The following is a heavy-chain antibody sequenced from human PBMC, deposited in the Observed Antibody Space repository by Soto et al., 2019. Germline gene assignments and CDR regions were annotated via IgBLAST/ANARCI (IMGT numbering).Heavy chain of an antibody. Sequence: EVQLVESGGGLVKPGGSLRLSCAASGFTFSTYSMNWVRQPPGKGLEWVSSISNSGYYIYYADSVKGRFTISRDNAKNSLYLQINSLRAEDTAVYYCARVCLGCSSTTCLYYFDYWGQGTLVTVSS. J-gene: IGHJ4*02. CDR1: GFTFSTYS. V-gene: IGHV3-21*06. CDR3: ARVCLGCSSTTCLYYFDY. D-gene: IGHD2-2*01. CDR2: ISNSGYYI.